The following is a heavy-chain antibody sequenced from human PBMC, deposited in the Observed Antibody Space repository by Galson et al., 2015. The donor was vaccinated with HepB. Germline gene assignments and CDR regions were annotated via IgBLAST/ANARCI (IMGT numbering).Heavy chain of an antibody. CDR2: ISYDGSNK. CDR1: GFTFSRYA. D-gene: IGHD3-9*01. V-gene: IGHV3-30-3*01. Sequence: SLRLSCAASGFTFSRYAMHWVRQAPGKGLEWVAVISYDGSNKYYADSVKGRFTISRDNSKNTLYLQMNSLRAEDTAVYYCAKILGYDILTGYSAFDYWGQGTLVTVSS. J-gene: IGHJ4*02. CDR3: AKILGYDILTGYSAFDY.